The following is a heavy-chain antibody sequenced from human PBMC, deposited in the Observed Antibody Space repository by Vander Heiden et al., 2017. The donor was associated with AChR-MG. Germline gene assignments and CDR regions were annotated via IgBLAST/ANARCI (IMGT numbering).Heavy chain of an antibody. D-gene: IGHD4-17*01. V-gene: IGHV1-69*01. CDR3: ARGRNTTVTDDWYFDL. CDR2: IIPIFGTA. Sequence: SCKASGGPFSSYALSWVRQAPGQGLEWMGGIIPIFGTANYAQKFQGRVTITADESTSTAYMELSSLRSEDTAVYYCARGRNTTVTDDWYFDLWGRGTLVTVSS. J-gene: IGHJ2*01. CDR1: GGPFSSYA.